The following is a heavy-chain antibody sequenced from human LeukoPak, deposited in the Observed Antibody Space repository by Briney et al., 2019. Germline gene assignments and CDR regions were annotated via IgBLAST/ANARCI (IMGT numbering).Heavy chain of an antibody. D-gene: IGHD5-18*01. Sequence: GGSLRLSCAASGFTFSSYSMNWVRQAPGKGLEWVSYISSGSRTIHYADSVKGRFTISRDNAKSSLFLQMNSLRAEDTAVYYCAGIPLSTTMVDYWGQGTLVTVSS. CDR1: GFTFSSYS. J-gene: IGHJ4*02. CDR2: ISSGSRTI. V-gene: IGHV3-48*01. CDR3: AGIPLSTTMVDY.